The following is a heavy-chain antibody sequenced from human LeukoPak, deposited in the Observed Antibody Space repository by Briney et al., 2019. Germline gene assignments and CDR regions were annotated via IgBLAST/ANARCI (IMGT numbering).Heavy chain of an antibody. D-gene: IGHD3-9*01. CDR2: INPNSGGT. J-gene: IGHJ4*02. Sequence: ASVKVSCTASVYTFTAYYMLWVRQAPGHGLEWMGWINPNSGGTNYAQKFQRRATMTRDTSISTAYMELSRMRSDDTAVYYCARDLAYYDTGVIDYWAQGTLVTVSS. CDR1: VYTFTAYY. V-gene: IGHV1-2*02. CDR3: ARDLAYYDTGVIDY.